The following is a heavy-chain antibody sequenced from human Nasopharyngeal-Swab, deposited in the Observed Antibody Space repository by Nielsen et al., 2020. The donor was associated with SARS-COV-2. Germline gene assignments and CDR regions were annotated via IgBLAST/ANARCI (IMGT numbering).Heavy chain of an antibody. CDR3: ARISSYCSSTSCYVYYYYYGMDV. V-gene: IGHV2-26*01. CDR1: GFSLSNARMG. CDR2: LFSSDEK. J-gene: IGHJ6*02. Sequence: SGPTLVKPTETLTLTCTVSGFSLSNARMGVSWIRQPPGKALEWLAHLFSSDEKSYSTSLKSRLTISKDTSKSQVVLTMTNMDPVDTATYYCARISSYCSSTSCYVYYYYYGMDVWGQGTTVTVSS. D-gene: IGHD2-2*01.